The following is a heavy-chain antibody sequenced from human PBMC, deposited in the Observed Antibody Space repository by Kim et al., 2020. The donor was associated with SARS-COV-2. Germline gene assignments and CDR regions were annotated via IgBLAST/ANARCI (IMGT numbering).Heavy chain of an antibody. CDR2: IKSKTDGGTT. D-gene: IGHD2-15*01. J-gene: IGHJ6*02. CDR3: TTEYCSGGSCYSYYYYYGMDV. V-gene: IGHV3-15*01. CDR1: GFTFSNAW. Sequence: GGSLRLSCAASGFTFSNAWMSWVRQAPGKGLEWVGRIKSKTDGGTTDYAAPVKVRFTISRDDSKNTLYLQMNSLKTEDTAVYYCTTEYCSGGSCYSYYYYYGMDVWGQGTTVTVSS.